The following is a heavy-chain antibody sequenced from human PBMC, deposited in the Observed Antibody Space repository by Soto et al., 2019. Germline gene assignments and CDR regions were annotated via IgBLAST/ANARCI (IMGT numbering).Heavy chain of an antibody. CDR1: GYTFTSYA. Sequence: ASVKVSCKASGYTFTSYAMHWVRQAPGQRLEWMGWINAGNGNTKYSQKFQGRVTITRDTSAGTAYMELSSLRSEDTAVYYCARDSSGYYQLPDYWGQGTLVTVSS. D-gene: IGHD3-22*01. CDR2: INAGNGNT. J-gene: IGHJ4*02. CDR3: ARDSSGYYQLPDY. V-gene: IGHV1-3*01.